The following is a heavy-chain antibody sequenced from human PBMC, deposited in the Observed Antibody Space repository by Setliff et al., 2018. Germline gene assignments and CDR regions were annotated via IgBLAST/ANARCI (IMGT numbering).Heavy chain of an antibody. CDR1: GFTFSDYY. Sequence: GGSLRLSCAASGFTFSDYYMSWIRQAPGKGLEWVSAISGSGGSTYYADSVKGRFTISRDNSKNTLYLQMNSLRAEDTAVYYCSVRDYYDSSGYHDYWGQGTLVTASS. CDR2: ISGSGGST. J-gene: IGHJ4*02. D-gene: IGHD3-22*01. V-gene: IGHV3-23*01. CDR3: SVRDYYDSSGYHDY.